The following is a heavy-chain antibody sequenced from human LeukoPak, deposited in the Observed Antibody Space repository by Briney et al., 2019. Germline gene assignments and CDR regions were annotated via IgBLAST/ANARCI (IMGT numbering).Heavy chain of an antibody. J-gene: IGHJ5*02. D-gene: IGHD6-19*01. CDR3: ARDRRIAVAVDRVPSWFDP. Sequence: GRSLRLSCAASGFTFSSYGMHWVRQAPGKGLEWVAVISHDGSRKYYADSVKGRFTISRDNAKNTLYLQMNSLRAEDTAVYYCARDRRIAVAVDRVPSWFDPWGQGTLVTVSS. V-gene: IGHV3-30*03. CDR1: GFTFSSYG. CDR2: ISHDGSRK.